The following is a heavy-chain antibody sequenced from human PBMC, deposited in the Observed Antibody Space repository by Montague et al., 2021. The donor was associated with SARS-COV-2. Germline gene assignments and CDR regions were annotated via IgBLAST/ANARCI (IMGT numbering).Heavy chain of an antibody. V-gene: IGHV4-34*01. Sequence: SETLSLTRAVYGGSFSGYYWSWIRQPPGKGLEWIGEINHSGSTNYNPSLKSRVTISVDTSKNQFSLKLSSVTAADTAVYYCARGFRRYCSGGSCRDWHYGMDVWGQGTTVTVSS. D-gene: IGHD2-15*01. CDR2: INHSGST. CDR3: ARGFRRYCSGGSCRDWHYGMDV. J-gene: IGHJ6*02. CDR1: GGSFSGYY.